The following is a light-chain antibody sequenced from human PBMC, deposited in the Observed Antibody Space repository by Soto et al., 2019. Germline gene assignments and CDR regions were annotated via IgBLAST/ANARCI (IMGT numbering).Light chain of an antibody. CDR3: QQYGTSLYT. Sequence: EIVLTQSPNTVSLSPGERVTLSCRASQSVRDNYLAWYQQKPGQAPRLLIYGASTRATDIPDRFSGSGSGTDFSLTINSLEPEDFAVYYCQQYGTSLYTFGQGTNLEIQ. CDR2: GAS. J-gene: IGKJ2*01. CDR1: QSVRDNY. V-gene: IGKV3-20*01.